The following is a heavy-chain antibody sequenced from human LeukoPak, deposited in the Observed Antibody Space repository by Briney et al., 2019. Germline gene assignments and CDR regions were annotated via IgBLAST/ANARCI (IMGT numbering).Heavy chain of an antibody. CDR2: IKGKTYCGTH. V-gene: IGHV3-15*01. CDR3: AADRSGWYDY. CDR1: GFTFSNAW. Sequence: GGSLRLSCAASGFTFSNAWMSWVRQAPGTGLEWVGRIKGKTYCGTHVYDPPVKGRFTIFSDDSKNTLYLEMNSLKTGDKAVYYCAADRSGWYDYWGQGTLVTVSA. D-gene: IGHD6-19*01. J-gene: IGHJ4*02.